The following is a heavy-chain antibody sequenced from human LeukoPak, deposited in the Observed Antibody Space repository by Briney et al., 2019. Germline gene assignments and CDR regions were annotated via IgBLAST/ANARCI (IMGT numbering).Heavy chain of an antibody. CDR3: ARDSDLGYCGGGSCNYYFDY. V-gene: IGHV4-61*01. D-gene: IGHD2-15*01. J-gene: IGHJ4*02. Sequence: SKTLSLTCTVSGCSVSSGSYYWSWIRQPQGKRLDWIGYIYYSGSTNYNPSLKSRVTISVNTSKNQFSLKLSSVTAADTAVYYCARDSDLGYCGGGSCNYYFDYWGQGTLVTVSS. CDR1: GCSVSSGSYY. CDR2: IYYSGST.